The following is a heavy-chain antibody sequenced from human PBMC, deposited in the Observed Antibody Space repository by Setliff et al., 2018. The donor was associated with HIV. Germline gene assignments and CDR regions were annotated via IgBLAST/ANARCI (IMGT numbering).Heavy chain of an antibody. V-gene: IGHV3-15*01. CDR3: TTARLQLWSEYFQH. CDR1: GFTFSSAW. J-gene: IGHJ1*01. CDR2: IKSKTDGGTT. D-gene: IGHD5-18*01. Sequence: KLGGSLRLSCAASGFTFSSAWINWLRQAPGKGLGWVGRIKSKTDGGTTDFAAPVKGRFTISRDDSKNTLYLQMNSLKTEDTAIYYCTTARLQLWSEYFQHWGQGNLVTVSS.